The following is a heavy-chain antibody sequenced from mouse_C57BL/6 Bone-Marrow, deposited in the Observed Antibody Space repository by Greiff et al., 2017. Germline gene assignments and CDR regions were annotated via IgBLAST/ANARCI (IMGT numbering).Heavy chain of an antibody. Sequence: VQLQESGAELARPGASVKLSCKASGYTFTSYGISWVKQRTGQGLEWIGEIYPRSGNTYYNEKLKGKATLTADKSSSTAYMELRSLTSEDSAVYFWARGRITTVVAPFAYWGQGTLVTVSA. CDR2: IYPRSGNT. CDR1: GYTFTSYG. CDR3: ARGRITTVVAPFAY. D-gene: IGHD1-1*01. J-gene: IGHJ3*01. V-gene: IGHV1-81*01.